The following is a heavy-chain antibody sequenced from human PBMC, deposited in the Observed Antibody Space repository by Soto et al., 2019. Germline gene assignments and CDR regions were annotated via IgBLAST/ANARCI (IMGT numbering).Heavy chain of an antibody. J-gene: IGHJ4*02. Sequence: SETLSLTCAVYGGSFSGYYWSWIRQPPGKGLEWIGEINHSGSTNYNPSLKSRVTISVDTSKNQFSLKLSSVTAADTAVYYCASAGPYGSGSYDFDYWGQGTLVTVSS. V-gene: IGHV4-34*01. CDR1: GGSFSGYY. CDR3: ASAGPYGSGSYDFDY. CDR2: INHSGST. D-gene: IGHD3-10*01.